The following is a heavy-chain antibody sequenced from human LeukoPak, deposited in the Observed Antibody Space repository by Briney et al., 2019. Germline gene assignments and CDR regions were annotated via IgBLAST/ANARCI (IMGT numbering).Heavy chain of an antibody. CDR2: ISAYNGNT. Sequence: ASVKVSCKASGYTFTSYGISWVRQAPGQGLEWMGWISAYNGNTNYAQKLQGRVTMTTDTSTSTAYMELRSLRSDDTAVYYCARDLGGILWFGVFDYWGQGTLVTVSS. J-gene: IGHJ4*02. V-gene: IGHV1-18*01. CDR3: ARDLGGILWFGVFDY. CDR1: GYTFTSYG. D-gene: IGHD3-10*01.